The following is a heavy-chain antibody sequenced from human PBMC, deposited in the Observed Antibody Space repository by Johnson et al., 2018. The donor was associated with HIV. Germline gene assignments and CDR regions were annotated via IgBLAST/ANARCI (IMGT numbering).Heavy chain of an antibody. Sequence: VQLVESGGGVVQPGRSLRVSCAASGFTFHDYAMSWVRQAPGKGLEWVSGINWNGAITGYAGSVKGRFIISRDNAKNSLYLQMNTLRAEDTAVYYCAKDQWSSSWTNDAFDIWGQGTMVTVSS. CDR3: AKDQWSSSWTNDAFDI. CDR1: GFTFHDYA. CDR2: INWNGAIT. J-gene: IGHJ3*02. V-gene: IGHV3-20*04. D-gene: IGHD6-13*01.